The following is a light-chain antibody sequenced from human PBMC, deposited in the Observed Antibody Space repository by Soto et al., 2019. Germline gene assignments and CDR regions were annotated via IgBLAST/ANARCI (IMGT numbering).Light chain of an antibody. CDR1: QTGSSS. CDR3: QQHINWPLT. J-gene: IGKJ4*01. CDR2: EAS. V-gene: IGKV3-11*01. Sequence: EIVLTQSPDTLSLSPGERATHFCRASQTGSSSLAWYQQKPGQAPRLLIYEASNRATGIPARFSGSGAGADFTLTISSLEPEDFALYYCQQHINWPLTFGGGTKVDIK.